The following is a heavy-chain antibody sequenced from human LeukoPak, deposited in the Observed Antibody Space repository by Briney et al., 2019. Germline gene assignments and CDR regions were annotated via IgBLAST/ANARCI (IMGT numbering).Heavy chain of an antibody. CDR2: IYYSGST. D-gene: IGHD1-7*01. Sequence: PSETLSLTCTVSGGSISSYYWSWLRQPPGKGLEWIGYIYYSGSTNYNPSLKSRVTITVDTSKNQFSLKLSSVTAADTAVYYCARDVLELRDWGQGTLVTVSS. V-gene: IGHV4-59*01. J-gene: IGHJ4*02. CDR1: GGSISSYY. CDR3: ARDVLELRD.